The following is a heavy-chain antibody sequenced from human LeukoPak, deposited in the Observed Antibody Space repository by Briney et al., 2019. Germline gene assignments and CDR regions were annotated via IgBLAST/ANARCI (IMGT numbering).Heavy chain of an antibody. J-gene: IGHJ6*04. CDR1: GCTFSGYA. D-gene: IGHD3-9*01. V-gene: IGHV3-23*01. CDR3: AKTYDILYGMDV. CDR2: ISGSGGST. Sequence: GGSLRLSCAASGCTFSGYAMSWVRQAPGKGLDWVSAISGSGGSTYYADSVKGRFTISRDNSKNTLYLQMNSLRAEDTAVYYCAKTYDILYGMDVWGKGTTVTVSS.